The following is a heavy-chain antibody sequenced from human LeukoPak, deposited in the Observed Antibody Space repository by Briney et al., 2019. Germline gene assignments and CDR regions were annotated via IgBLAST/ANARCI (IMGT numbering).Heavy chain of an antibody. CDR3: ARQPDY. Sequence: GGSLRLSCAASGFTFSNYWMHWVRQAPGKGLVWVSHINSDGSRTNYADSVKGRFAISRDNAKNTLYLQMNSLRAEDTAVYYCARQPDYWGQGTLVTVSS. V-gene: IGHV3-74*01. CDR2: INSDGSRT. CDR1: GFTFSNYW. D-gene: IGHD1-14*01. J-gene: IGHJ4*01.